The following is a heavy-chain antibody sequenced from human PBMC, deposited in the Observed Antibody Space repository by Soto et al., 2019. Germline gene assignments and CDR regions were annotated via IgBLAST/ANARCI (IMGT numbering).Heavy chain of an antibody. Sequence: SGTLSLTCAVYGGSFSVYYWSWIRQPPGKGLEWIGEINHSGSTNYNPSLKSRVTISVDTSKNQFSLKLSSVTAADTAVYYCARGTESSSPRYYNWFDPWGQGTLVTVSS. J-gene: IGHJ5*02. V-gene: IGHV4-34*01. D-gene: IGHD6-13*01. CDR1: GGSFSVYY. CDR2: INHSGST. CDR3: ARGTESSSPRYYNWFDP.